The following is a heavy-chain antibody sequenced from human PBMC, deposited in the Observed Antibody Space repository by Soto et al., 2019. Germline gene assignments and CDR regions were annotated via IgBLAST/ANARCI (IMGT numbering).Heavy chain of an antibody. Sequence: PGGSLRLSCAASGFTFSSYAMHWVRQAPGKGLEYVSAISSNGGSTYYADSVKGRITISRDNSKNTLYLQMGSLRAEDMAVYYCARGLQVGATTLDYWGQGTLVTVSS. V-gene: IGHV3-64*02. CDR2: ISSNGGST. CDR3: ARGLQVGATTLDY. D-gene: IGHD1-26*01. CDR1: GFTFSSYA. J-gene: IGHJ4*02.